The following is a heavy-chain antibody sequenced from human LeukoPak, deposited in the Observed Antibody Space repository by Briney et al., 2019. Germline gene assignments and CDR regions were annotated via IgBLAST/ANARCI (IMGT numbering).Heavy chain of an antibody. Sequence: GGSLRLSCAASGFTFSSYAMHWVRQAPGKGLEWVAVISYDGSNKYYADSVKGRFTISRDNSKNTLYLQMNSLRAEDTAVFYCAKDWGDFWNGHNAGEGWYFDLWGRGTLVTVSS. V-gene: IGHV3-30-3*01. CDR3: AKDWGDFWNGHNAGEGWYFDL. J-gene: IGHJ2*01. CDR1: GFTFSSYA. D-gene: IGHD3-3*01. CDR2: ISYDGSNK.